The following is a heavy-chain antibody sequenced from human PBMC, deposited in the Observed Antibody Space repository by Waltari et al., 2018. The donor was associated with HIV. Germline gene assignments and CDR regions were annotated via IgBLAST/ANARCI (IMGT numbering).Heavy chain of an antibody. CDR2: LCPGGSDT. D-gene: IGHD2-8*01. CDR1: GYRFSTYW. CDR3: TKGMYANQDYVGN. Sequence: EVQLVQSGAEGKKPGESLKNSCKRSGYRFSTYWIGGVRKLPGTGLEWLWILCPGGSDTRDSPAFQGQVTGSAGKSIGTAYRQWSSRKASDTAICYCTKGMYANQDYVGNWGQGTLFTGSS. J-gene: IGHJ4*02. V-gene: IGHV5-51*03.